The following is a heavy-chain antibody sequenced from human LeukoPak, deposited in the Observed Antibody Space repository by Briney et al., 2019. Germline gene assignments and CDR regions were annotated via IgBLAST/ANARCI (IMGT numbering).Heavy chain of an antibody. V-gene: IGHV4-34*01. J-gene: IGHJ5*02. CDR3: ARSPLPRGYLNGPTTHWFDP. CDR2: INHSGST. D-gene: IGHD1-26*01. Sequence: SETLSLTCAVYSGSFSGYYWSWIRQPPGKGLEWIGEINHSGSTNYNPSLKSRVTISVDTSKNQFSLKLSSVTAADTAVYYCARSPLPRGYLNGPTTHWFDPWGQGTLVTVSS. CDR1: SGSFSGYY.